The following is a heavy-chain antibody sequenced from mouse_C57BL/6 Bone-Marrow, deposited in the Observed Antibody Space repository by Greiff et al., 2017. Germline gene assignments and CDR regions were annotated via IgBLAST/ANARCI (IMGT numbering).Heavy chain of an antibody. Sequence: QVQLQQPGAELVKPGASVKLSCKASGYTFTSYWMQWVKQRPGQGLEWIGEIDPSDSYTNYNQKFKGKATLTVDTSSSTSYMQLSSLTSEDSAVHYCARSSLFDVWGTGTTVTVSS. CDR3: ARSSLFDV. J-gene: IGHJ1*03. V-gene: IGHV1-50*01. CDR2: IDPSDSYT. CDR1: GYTFTSYW.